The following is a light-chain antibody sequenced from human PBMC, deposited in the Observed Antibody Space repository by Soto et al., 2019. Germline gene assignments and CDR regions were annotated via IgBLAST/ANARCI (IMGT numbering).Light chain of an antibody. CDR1: QSISTY. J-gene: IGKJ1*01. CDR3: QQAYSTPWT. CDR2: ATS. Sequence: DIHMTQSPSSLSASVVDRVAITCRASQSISTYLHWYQQKPGTAPKLLIYATSNLQSGVPSRFSGSGSGTDFTLTINSPQPEDSATYYCQQAYSTPWTFGQGTKVDIK. V-gene: IGKV1-39*01.